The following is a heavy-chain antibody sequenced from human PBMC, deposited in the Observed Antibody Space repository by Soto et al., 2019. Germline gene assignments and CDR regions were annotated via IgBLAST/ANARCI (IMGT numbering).Heavy chain of an antibody. CDR3: ARDFYDESDAYHHDY. CDR2: INPNSGHT. CDR1: GYTFTTYD. Sequence: QVQLVKSGAEVKKPGASVKVSCQASGYTFTTYDINWVRQATGQGLEWMGWINPNSGHTGYAQNLQGRVTLSRNTSIRTGYMELRGLKSEDTAVYYCARDFYDESDAYHHDYWRHGTVVTVSS. J-gene: IGHJ4*01. V-gene: IGHV1-8*01. D-gene: IGHD3-16*01.